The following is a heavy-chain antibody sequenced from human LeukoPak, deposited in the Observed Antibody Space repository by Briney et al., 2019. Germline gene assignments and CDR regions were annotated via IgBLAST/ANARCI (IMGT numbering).Heavy chain of an antibody. D-gene: IGHD2-2*01. CDR2: IIPNSGGT. J-gene: IGHJ4*02. CDR3: AREGGTPAARYSTAF. V-gene: IGHV1-2*02. CDR1: GYTFTGYY. Sequence: ASVKVSCKASGYTFTGYYMHWVRQAPGQGLEWMGWIIPNSGGTNYAQKFQGRVTMTRDTSISTAYMELSRLKSDDTAVYYCAREGGTPAARYSTAFWGQGPLVTVSS.